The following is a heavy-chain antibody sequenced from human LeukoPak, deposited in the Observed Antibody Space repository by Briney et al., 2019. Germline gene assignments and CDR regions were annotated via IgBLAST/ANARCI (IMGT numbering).Heavy chain of an antibody. CDR3: ARGQRWLQPLDY. CDR1: GYTFTSYD. V-gene: IGHV1-8*02. D-gene: IGHD5-24*01. Sequence: ASVKVSCKASGYTFTSYDINWVRQATGQGLEWMGWMNPNSGNTGYAQKFQGRVTMTRDTSISTAYMEVSRLRSDDTAVYYCARGQRWLQPLDYWGQGTLVTVSS. J-gene: IGHJ4*02. CDR2: MNPNSGNT.